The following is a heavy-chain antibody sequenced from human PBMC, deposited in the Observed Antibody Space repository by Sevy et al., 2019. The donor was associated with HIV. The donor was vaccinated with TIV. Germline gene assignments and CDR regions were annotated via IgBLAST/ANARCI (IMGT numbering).Heavy chain of an antibody. CDR2: ISASNGNT. V-gene: IGHV1-18*04. CDR1: GYTFTSYG. CDR3: ALTDCSGGSCYSEFDP. Sequence: ASVKVSCKASGYTFTSYGISWVRQAPGQGLEWMGWISASNGNTNYAQKLQGRVTMTTDTSTSTAYMELRSLRSDDTAVYYCALTDCSGGSCYSEFDPWGQGTLVTVSS. D-gene: IGHD2-15*01. J-gene: IGHJ5*02.